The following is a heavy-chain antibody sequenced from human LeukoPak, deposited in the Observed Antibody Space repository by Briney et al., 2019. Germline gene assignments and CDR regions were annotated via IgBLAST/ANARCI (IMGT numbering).Heavy chain of an antibody. CDR2: IYYSGST. V-gene: IGHV4-31*03. CDR3: ARVWNDYGDYVSDY. CDR1: GGSISSGGYY. J-gene: IGHJ4*02. D-gene: IGHD4-17*01. Sequence: PSETLSLTCTVSGGSISSGGYYWSWIRQHPGKGLEWIGYIYYSGSTYYNPSLKSRVTTSVDTSKNQFSLKLSSVTAADTAVYYCARVWNDYGDYVSDYWGQGTLVTVSS.